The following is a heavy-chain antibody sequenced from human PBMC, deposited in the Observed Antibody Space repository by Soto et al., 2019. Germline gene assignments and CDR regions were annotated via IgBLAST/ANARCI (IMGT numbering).Heavy chain of an antibody. V-gene: IGHV3-11*01. J-gene: IGHJ5*02. D-gene: IGHD1-26*01. Sequence: QVHLVESGGGLVKPGGSLRLSCTVSGFAFRHNYLAWIRQAPGKGLEWLSYISTSGSPAYYADSVKGRFTISTDNAKKSLYLQMDSLRAGDTGVYYCATGGIYYEAWGQGTLVTVSS. CDR1: GFAFRHNY. CDR3: ATGGIYYEA. CDR2: ISTSGSPA.